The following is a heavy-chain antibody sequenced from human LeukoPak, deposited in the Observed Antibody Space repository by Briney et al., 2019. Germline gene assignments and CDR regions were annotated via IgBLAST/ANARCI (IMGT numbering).Heavy chain of an antibody. V-gene: IGHV1-2*04. CDR1: GYTFTGYY. Sequence: GASVKVSCKASGYTFTGYYMHWVRQAPGQGLEWMGWINPNSGGTNYAQKFQGWVTMTRDTSISTAYMELSRLRSDDTAVYYCARVSCSSTSCYVWDWQQLVHIGNWFDPWGQGTLVTVSS. CDR3: ARVSCSSTSCYVWDWQQLVHIGNWFDP. CDR2: INPNSGGT. D-gene: IGHD2-2*01. J-gene: IGHJ5*02.